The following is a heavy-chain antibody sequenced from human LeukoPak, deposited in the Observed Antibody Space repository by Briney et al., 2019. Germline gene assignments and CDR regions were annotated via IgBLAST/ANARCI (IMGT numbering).Heavy chain of an antibody. CDR3: ARESMTTVTTTFDY. Sequence: GGSLRLSCAASGFTFSSYAMHWVRQAPGKGLEWVAVISYDGSNKYYADSVKGRFTISRDNSKNTLYLQMNSLRAEDTAVYYCARESMTTVTTTFDYWGQGTLVTVPS. CDR1: GFTFSSYA. J-gene: IGHJ4*02. V-gene: IGHV3-30-3*01. CDR2: ISYDGSNK. D-gene: IGHD4-17*01.